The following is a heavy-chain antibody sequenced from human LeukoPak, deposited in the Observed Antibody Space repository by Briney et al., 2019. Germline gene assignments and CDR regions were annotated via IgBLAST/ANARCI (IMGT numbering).Heavy chain of an antibody. CDR3: VRAAPRDCSPASCSLFDT. CDR2: XMXXGDGK. Sequence: PGGSLRLSCAGSGFTFNNYAMSWVRRAPRKGLEWVSTXMXXGDGKHYADSVKGRFTISRDRSESTLYLQMNGLRADDTAVYYCVRAAPRDCSPASCSLFDTWGQGTLVTVSS. V-gene: IGHV3-23*01. CDR1: GFTFNNYA. J-gene: IGHJ4*02. D-gene: IGHD2-2*01.